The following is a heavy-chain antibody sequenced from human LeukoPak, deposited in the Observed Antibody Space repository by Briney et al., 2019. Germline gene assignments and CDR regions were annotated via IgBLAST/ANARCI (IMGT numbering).Heavy chain of an antibody. CDR2: ISGGGGST. J-gene: IGHJ4*02. D-gene: IGHD6-19*01. Sequence: PPGGSLRLSCAASGFTFSSYAMAWVRQAPGKGLEWVSAISGGGGSTYYADSVKGRFTISRDNSNNTLYVQMNSLRAEDTAVYYCATAPSLGYSSGWYFPRDYWGQGTLVTVSS. CDR3: ATAPSLGYSSGWYFPRDY. V-gene: IGHV3-23*01. CDR1: GFTFSSYA.